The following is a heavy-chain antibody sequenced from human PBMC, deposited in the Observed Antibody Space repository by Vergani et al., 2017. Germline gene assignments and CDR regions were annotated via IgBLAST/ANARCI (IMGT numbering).Heavy chain of an antibody. CDR3: ARVKTYYYDSSGYPMFDY. CDR2: IIPILGIA. J-gene: IGHJ4*02. D-gene: IGHD3-22*01. V-gene: IGHV1-69*02. Sequence: QVQLVQSGAEVKKPGSSVKVSCKASGGTFSSYTISWVRQAPGQGLEWMGRIIPILGIANYAQKFQGRVTITADKSTSTAYMELSSLRSEDTAVYYCARVKTYYYDSSGYPMFDYWSQGALVTVSS. CDR1: GGTFSSYT.